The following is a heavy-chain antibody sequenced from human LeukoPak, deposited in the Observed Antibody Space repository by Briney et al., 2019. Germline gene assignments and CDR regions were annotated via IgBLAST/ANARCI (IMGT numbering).Heavy chain of an antibody. CDR3: ARDRPYYYDSSGYYPYYFDY. Sequence: GGSLRLSCAASGFTFSDYYMSWIRQAPGKGLEWVSYISSSGSTIYYADSVKGRFTVSRDNAKSSLYLQMNSLRAEDTAVYYCARDRPYYYDSSGYYPYYFDYWGQGTLVTVSS. D-gene: IGHD3-22*01. CDR1: GFTFSDYY. CDR2: ISSSGSTI. V-gene: IGHV3-11*01. J-gene: IGHJ4*02.